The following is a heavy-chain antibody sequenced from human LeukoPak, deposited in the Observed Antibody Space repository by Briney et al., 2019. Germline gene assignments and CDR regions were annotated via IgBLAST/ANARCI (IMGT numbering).Heavy chain of an antibody. CDR3: TREGRLDNWNYVRLVQPIY. V-gene: IGHV3-49*03. Sequence: HPGGSLRLSCTASGFTFGDYAMSWFRQAPGEGLEWVGFIRSKAYGGTTEYAASVKGRFTISRDDSKSIAYLQMNSLKTEDTAVYYCTREGRLDNWNYVRLVQPIYWGQGTLVTVSS. D-gene: IGHD1-7*01. J-gene: IGHJ4*02. CDR2: IRSKAYGGTT. CDR1: GFTFGDYA.